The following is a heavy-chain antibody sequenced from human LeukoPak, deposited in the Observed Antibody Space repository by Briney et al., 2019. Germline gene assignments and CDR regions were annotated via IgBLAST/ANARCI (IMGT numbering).Heavy chain of an antibody. CDR3: ATGVSTMTVLPGAFDV. V-gene: IGHV1-24*01. CDR2: FDPEDGET. D-gene: IGHD3-22*01. Sequence: ASVKVSCKASGYTFTSYGISWVRQAPGQGLEWMGGFDPEDGETIYAQKFQGRVTMTEDTSTDTAYMELSSLRSEDTAVYYCATGVSTMTVLPGAFDVWGQGTKVAVSS. J-gene: IGHJ3*01. CDR1: GYTFTSYG.